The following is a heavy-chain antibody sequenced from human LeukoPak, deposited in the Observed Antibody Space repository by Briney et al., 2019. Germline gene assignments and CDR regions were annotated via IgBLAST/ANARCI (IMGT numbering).Heavy chain of an antibody. Sequence: AGGSLRLSCAASGHTFSTYWMHWVRQAPGKGLVWVSRINSDGSITTYADSVKGRFTISRDDAKNTLYLQMNSLRAEDTAVYYCVRGVGWRDDYWGQGTLVTVSS. J-gene: IGHJ4*02. CDR1: GHTFSTYW. D-gene: IGHD3-10*01. CDR3: VRGVGWRDDY. CDR2: INSDGSIT. V-gene: IGHV3-74*01.